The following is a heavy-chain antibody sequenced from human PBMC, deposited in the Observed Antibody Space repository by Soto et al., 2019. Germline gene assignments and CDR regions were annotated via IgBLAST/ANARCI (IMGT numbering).Heavy chain of an antibody. CDR1: GFTFSNAW. CDR3: TTDWWDIVAVVATDY. D-gene: IGHD2-15*01. V-gene: IGHV3-15*01. Sequence: PGGSLRLSCAASGFTFSNAWMSWVRQAPGKGLEWVGRIKSKTDGGTTDYAAPVKGRFTISRDDSKNTLYLQMNSLKTEDSAVYYCTTDWWDIVAVVATDYWGQGTLVTVSS. CDR2: IKSKTDGGTT. J-gene: IGHJ4*02.